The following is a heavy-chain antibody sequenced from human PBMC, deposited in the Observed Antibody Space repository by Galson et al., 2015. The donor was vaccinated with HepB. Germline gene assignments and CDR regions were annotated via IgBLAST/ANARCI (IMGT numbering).Heavy chain of an antibody. CDR3: ARGGYYYDSSGYRPFDY. Sequence: SLRLSCAASGLTVSSNYMSWVRQAPGKGLEWVSVIYSGGSTYYADSVKGRFTISRDNSKNTLYLQMNSLRAEDTAVYYCARGGYYYDSSGYRPFDYWGQGTLVTVSS. CDR1: GLTVSSNY. J-gene: IGHJ4*02. CDR2: IYSGGST. D-gene: IGHD3-22*01. V-gene: IGHV3-53*01.